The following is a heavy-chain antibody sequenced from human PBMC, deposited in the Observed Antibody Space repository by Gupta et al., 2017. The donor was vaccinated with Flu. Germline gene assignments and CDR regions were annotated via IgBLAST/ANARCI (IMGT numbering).Heavy chain of an antibody. CDR2: IWYDGSNK. CDR1: GFTFSSYG. CDR3: ARGGPDNWFDP. Sequence: QVQLVESGGGVVQPGRSLSLSCAASGFTFSSYGMHWVRQAPGKGLEWVAVIWYDGSNKYYADSVKGRFTISRDNSKNTLYLQMNSLRAEDTAVYYCARGGPDNWFDPWGQGTLVTVSS. V-gene: IGHV3-33*01. J-gene: IGHJ5*02. D-gene: IGHD3-16*01.